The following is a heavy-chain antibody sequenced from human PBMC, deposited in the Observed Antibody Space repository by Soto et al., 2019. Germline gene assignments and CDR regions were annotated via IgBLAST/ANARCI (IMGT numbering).Heavy chain of an antibody. V-gene: IGHV1-18*04. Sequence: QVQLVQTGAEVKKPGASVKVSCKASGYTFSNYGITWVRQAPGQGLEWMGWISAYNGNTNFGQKFQDRVTMPRDTSTRTAYMELRSLRSDDTAVYYCSKDQLGSTTNDFWGQGTLVTVYS. J-gene: IGHJ4*02. CDR3: SKDQLGSTTNDF. D-gene: IGHD4-17*01. CDR1: GYTFSNYG. CDR2: ISAYNGNT.